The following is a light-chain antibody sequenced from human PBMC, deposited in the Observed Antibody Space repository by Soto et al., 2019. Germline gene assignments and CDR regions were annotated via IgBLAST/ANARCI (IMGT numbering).Light chain of an antibody. CDR2: TTS. V-gene: IGKV1-39*01. CDR1: QSISTY. Sequence: DIQMTQSPFSLFASVGDRVNITCRASQSISTYLNWYQQKPGEAPKLLIYTTSRLQSGVSSRFSGSGSGTDFTLTISSLQPEDFATYYCQQAISIPRTFGQGTKVEIK. J-gene: IGKJ1*01. CDR3: QQAISIPRT.